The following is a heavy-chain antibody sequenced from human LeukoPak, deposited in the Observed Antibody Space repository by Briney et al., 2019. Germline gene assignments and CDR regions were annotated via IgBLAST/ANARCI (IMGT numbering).Heavy chain of an antibody. V-gene: IGHV3-74*01. CDR2: INSDGSST. CDR1: GFTFSSYW. J-gene: IGHJ4*02. D-gene: IGHD5-12*01. CDR3: ATRGGYAYLDY. Sequence: PGGSLRLSCAASGFTFSSYWMHWVRQAPGKGLVWVSRINSDGSSTSYADSVKGRFTISRDNSKNTLYLQMNSLRAEDTAVYYCATRGGYAYLDYWGQGTLVTVSS.